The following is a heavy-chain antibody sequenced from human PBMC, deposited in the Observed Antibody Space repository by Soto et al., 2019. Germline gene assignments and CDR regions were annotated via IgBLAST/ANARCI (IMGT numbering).Heavy chain of an antibody. V-gene: IGHV1-8*01. CDR2: INSNSGHT. Sequence: WVRQATGQGLEWMGWINSNSGHTGYAQKFQGRVTMTRDTSISTAYMELSSLRSEDTAVYFCARYGALAFWVQGSLVTVSS. J-gene: IGHJ4*02. CDR3: ARYGALAF. D-gene: IGHD2-8*01.